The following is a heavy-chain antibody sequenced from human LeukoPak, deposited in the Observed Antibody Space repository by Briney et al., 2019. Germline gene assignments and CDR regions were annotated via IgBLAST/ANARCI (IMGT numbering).Heavy chain of an antibody. V-gene: IGHV3-21*01. J-gene: IGHJ4*02. D-gene: IGHD3-22*01. CDR1: GFTFSSSA. Sequence: GGSLRLSCGASGFTFSSSAMNWIRQAPGKGLEWVSSISSSGTYIYYADLVEGRFTISRDNAKNSLYLQMNSLRAEDTAVYYCARGVGNYRYYFDYWGQGTLVTVSS. CDR3: ARGVGNYRYYFDY. CDR2: ISSSGTYI.